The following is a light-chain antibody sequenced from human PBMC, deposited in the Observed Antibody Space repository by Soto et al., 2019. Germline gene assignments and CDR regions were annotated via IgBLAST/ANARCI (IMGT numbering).Light chain of an antibody. J-gene: IGKJ4*01. Sequence: DIPMTQSPSSLTASVGDRVTISCRARQGFSNSLAWYQQKPGKVPTLMIYGESILKSGVPSRFSGSVSVTEFTLANSGLHHEDFATYYCHKYGSAPLSFRGGTMVEIK. V-gene: IGKV1-27*01. CDR3: HKYGSAPLS. CDR2: GES. CDR1: QGFSNS.